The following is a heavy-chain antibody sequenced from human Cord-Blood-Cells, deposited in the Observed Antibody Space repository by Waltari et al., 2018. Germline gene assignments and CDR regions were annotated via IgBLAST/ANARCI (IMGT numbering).Heavy chain of an antibody. V-gene: IGHV1-2*06. Sequence: QVQLVQSGAEVKKPGASVKVSSTASGYTFTGHYMHWVRQAPGQGLEWMLQINPKTCGTNYAYKFQASATISRDTAITAADMELRRLRSYDTAVYYCARVTTIAARPFDYWG. CDR1: GYTFTGHY. CDR3: ARVTTIAARPFDY. CDR2: INPKTCGT. J-gene: IGHJ4*01. D-gene: IGHD6-6*01.